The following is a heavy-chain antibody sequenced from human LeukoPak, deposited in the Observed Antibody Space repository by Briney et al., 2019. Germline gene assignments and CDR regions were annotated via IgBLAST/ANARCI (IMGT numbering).Heavy chain of an antibody. D-gene: IGHD1-1*01. J-gene: IGHJ3*02. V-gene: IGHV5-51*01. CDR2: IYPRDSDT. Sequence: GESLKISCKGSGYKFTNYWIAWVRQMPGQGLEWLGIIYPRDSDTRYSPSFQGQVTISADKSISTAYLQWSSLKASDTAMYYCARQLKLERAGSDAFDIWGQGAMVTVSS. CDR3: ARQLKLERAGSDAFDI. CDR1: GYKFTNYW.